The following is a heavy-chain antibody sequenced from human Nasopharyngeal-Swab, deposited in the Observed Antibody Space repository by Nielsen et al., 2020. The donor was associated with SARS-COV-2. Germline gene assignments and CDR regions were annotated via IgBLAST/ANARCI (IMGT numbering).Heavy chain of an antibody. V-gene: IGHV3-11*04. CDR2: ISSSGSTI. Sequence: GESLKISCAASGFTFSDYYMSWIRQAPGKGLEWVSYISSSGSTIYYADSVKGRFTISRDNAKNSLYLQMNSLRAEDTAVYYCARDTGGPLSPSDAFDIWGQGTMVTVSS. CDR1: GFTFSDYY. J-gene: IGHJ3*02. D-gene: IGHD3-16*01. CDR3: ARDTGGPLSPSDAFDI.